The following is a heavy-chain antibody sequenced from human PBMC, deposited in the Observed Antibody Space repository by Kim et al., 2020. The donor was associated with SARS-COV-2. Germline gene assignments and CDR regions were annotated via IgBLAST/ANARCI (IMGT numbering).Heavy chain of an antibody. D-gene: IGHD1-20*01. V-gene: IGHV3-48*02. CDR1: GFTLGSFG. CDR2: ISSRSCHL. Sequence: GGSLRLSCAASGFTLGSFGMSWVLQVPGKGLKWVSHISSRSCHLYYANSVRGLFTISRDNGKNSVYLQMNRLRDKDPSVYYSAEDNFQAVRYCGLHVWG. J-gene: IGHJ6*02. CDR3: AEDNFQAVRYCGLHV.